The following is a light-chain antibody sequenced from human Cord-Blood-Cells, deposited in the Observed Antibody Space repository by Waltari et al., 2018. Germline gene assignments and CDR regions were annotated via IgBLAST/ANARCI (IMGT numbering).Light chain of an antibody. CDR1: SSDVCGYHY. CDR3: SSYTSSSTPYV. J-gene: IGLJ1*01. CDR2: EVS. V-gene: IGLV2-14*01. Sequence: QSALDQPAAVSGSPGQAITISCTGTSSDVCGYHYVTWYQQHPGKAPKLMIYEVSNRPSGVSNRFSGSKSGNTASLTISGLQAEDEADYYCSSYTSSSTPYVFGTGTKVTVL.